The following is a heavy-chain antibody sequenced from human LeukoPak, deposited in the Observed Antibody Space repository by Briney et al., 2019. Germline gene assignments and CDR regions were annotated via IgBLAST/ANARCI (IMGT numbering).Heavy chain of an antibody. CDR1: GGSTINYY. V-gene: IGHV4-59*01. CDR3: AREESITRTFDY. CDR2: IYYSGST. D-gene: IGHD3-10*01. J-gene: IGHJ4*02. Sequence: SETLSLTCTVSGGSTINYYWNWIRQPPEQGLEWIGYIYYSGSTNYNPSLKSRVTISVDTSKKQVSLKLSSMTAADTAVYYCAREESITRTFDYWGQGALVTVSS.